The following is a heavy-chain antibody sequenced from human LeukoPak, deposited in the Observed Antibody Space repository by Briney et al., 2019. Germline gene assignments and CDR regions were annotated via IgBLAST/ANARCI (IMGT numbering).Heavy chain of an antibody. V-gene: IGHV4-39*07. J-gene: IGHJ4*02. CDR1: GGSISSYY. D-gene: IGHD3-22*01. Sequence: PSETLSLTCTVSGGSISSYYWGWIRQPPGKGLEWIGSIYYSGSTYYNPSLKSRVTISVDTSKNQFSLKLSSVTAADTAVYYCARGNYDSSGYCDYWGQGTLVTVSS. CDR2: IYYSGST. CDR3: ARGNYDSSGYCDY.